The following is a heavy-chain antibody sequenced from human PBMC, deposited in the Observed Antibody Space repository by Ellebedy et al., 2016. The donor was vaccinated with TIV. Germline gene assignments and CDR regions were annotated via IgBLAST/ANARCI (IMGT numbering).Heavy chain of an antibody. V-gene: IGHV3-64D*06. CDR3: VRSECSSTSCYSRPFDY. D-gene: IGHD2-2*01. Sequence: GESLKISXSASGFIFSNYAMHWVRQAPGRGLEHVSAIRGNGGSTYFADSVKGRFTISRDNSKNTLYLQMSSLRREDTAVYYCVRSECSSTSCYSRPFDYWGQGALVTVSS. CDR1: GFIFSNYA. J-gene: IGHJ4*02. CDR2: IRGNGGST.